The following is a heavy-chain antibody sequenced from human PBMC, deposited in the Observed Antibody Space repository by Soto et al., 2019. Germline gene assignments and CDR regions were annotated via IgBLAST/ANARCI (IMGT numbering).Heavy chain of an antibody. J-gene: IGHJ4*02. Sequence: QVQLQQWGAGLLKPSETLSLTCAVHGGSFSGYIWTWIRQPPGKGLQWIGQVNHSGSTYYNPSLKGPVIISLPTSNDHVSLALSAVTAADTSVYYCARGLITGSSYSGGWYSFAYRGQGTLVTVSS. CDR1: GGSFSGYI. V-gene: IGHV4-34*01. CDR3: ARGLITGSSYSGGWYSFAY. D-gene: IGHD1-26*01. CDR2: VNHSGST.